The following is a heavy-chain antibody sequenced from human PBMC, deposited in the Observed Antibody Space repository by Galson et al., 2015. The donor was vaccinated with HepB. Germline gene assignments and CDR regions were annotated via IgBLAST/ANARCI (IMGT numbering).Heavy chain of an antibody. CDR3: ARGYCSGGRCYALDS. J-gene: IGHJ4*02. CDR2: ISYDGTNK. D-gene: IGHD2-15*01. CDR1: GFTFSAYT. Sequence: SLRLSCAVSGFTFSAYTMNWVRQAPGKGLEWVAVISYDGTNKNSADSVKGRFIISRDNSKNTLFLEMNSLRVEDTAVYYCARGYCSGGRCYALDSWGQGTLVTVSS. V-gene: IGHV3-30-3*01.